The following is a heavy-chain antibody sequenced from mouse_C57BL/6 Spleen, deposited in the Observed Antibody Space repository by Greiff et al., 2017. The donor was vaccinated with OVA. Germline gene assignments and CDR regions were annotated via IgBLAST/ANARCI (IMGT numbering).Heavy chain of an antibody. CDR1: GYTFTSYW. CDR3: AREVGNDGSRQGFAY. CDR2: IYPGSGST. Sequence: VQLQQPGAELVKPGASVKMSCKASGYTFTSYWITWVKQRPGQGLEWIGDIYPGSGSTNYNEKFKSKATLTVDTSSSTAYMQLSSLTSEDSAVYYGAREVGNDGSRQGFAYWGQGTLVTVSA. J-gene: IGHJ3*01. D-gene: IGHD2-2*01. V-gene: IGHV1-55*01.